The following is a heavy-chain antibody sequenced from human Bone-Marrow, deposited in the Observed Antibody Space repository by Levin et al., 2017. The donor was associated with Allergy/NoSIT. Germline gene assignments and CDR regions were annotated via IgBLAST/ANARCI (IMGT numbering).Heavy chain of an antibody. J-gene: IGHJ3*02. CDR3: ARGGSGHGFDI. V-gene: IGHV3-74*01. Sequence: GGSLRLSCAASGFTFTTYWMHWVRQAPGKGLVWVSRINSDGSDTIYADSVKGRFTISRDNAENTLYLHMSSLRVEDTAVYYCARGGSGHGFDIWGQGTVVTVSS. D-gene: IGHD3-16*01. CDR2: INSDGSDT. CDR1: GFTFTTYW.